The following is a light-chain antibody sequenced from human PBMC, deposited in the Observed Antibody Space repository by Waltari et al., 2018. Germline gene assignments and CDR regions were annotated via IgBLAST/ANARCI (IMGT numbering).Light chain of an antibody. J-gene: IGLJ3*02. CDR1: SLRTSY. Sequence: SSELTQDPAVSVALGQTVRITCQGDSLRTSYAGWYQLKPGPAPVLVMFSKDKRPSGIPDRFSGYSSRTTSSLTITRAQAEDEADYYCSSRNGRANEVVFAGGTKVTVL. CDR3: SSRNGRANEVV. V-gene: IGLV3-19*01. CDR2: SKD.